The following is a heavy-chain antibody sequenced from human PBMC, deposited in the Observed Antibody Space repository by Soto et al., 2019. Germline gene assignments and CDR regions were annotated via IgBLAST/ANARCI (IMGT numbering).Heavy chain of an antibody. CDR1: GGTFSSYA. CDR2: IIPIFGST. V-gene: IGHV1-69*05. Sequence: GASVKVSCKASGGTFSSYAISWVRQAPGQGLEWMGGIIPIFGSTRYAQKFQGRVTMTRDTSTSTVYMELSSLRSEDTAVYYCARGLIYDSSGYYFDYWGQGTLVTVSS. D-gene: IGHD3-22*01. J-gene: IGHJ4*02. CDR3: ARGLIYDSSGYYFDY.